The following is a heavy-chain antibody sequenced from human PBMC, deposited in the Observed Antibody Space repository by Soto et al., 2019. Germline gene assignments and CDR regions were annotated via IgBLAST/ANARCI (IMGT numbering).Heavy chain of an antibody. D-gene: IGHD3-9*01. J-gene: IGHJ4*02. Sequence: GGSLRLSCAASGFPFSYTWMSWGRQAPGKGLGWVARIKTKANMCTRDYAAPVKGRFSISRDDAKITPDLQMNRLKTEDTAVYFCAAFNILTGSDFDSWGKVALVTVSS. CDR1: GFPFSYTW. CDR2: IKTKANMCTR. V-gene: IGHV3-15*01. CDR3: AAFNILTGSDFDS.